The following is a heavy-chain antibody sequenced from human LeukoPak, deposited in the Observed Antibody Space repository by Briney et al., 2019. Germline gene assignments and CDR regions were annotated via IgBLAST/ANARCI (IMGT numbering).Heavy chain of an antibody. D-gene: IGHD2-15*01. CDR1: GGSISSYY. CDR2: IYYSGST. CDR3: ARLHCSGGSCYKWFDP. Sequence: SETLSLTCTVSGGSISSYYWSWIRQPPGKGLEWIGYIYYSGSTNYNPSLKSRVTISLDTSKNQFSLKLSSVTAADTAVYYCARLHCSGGSCYKWFDPWGQGTLVTVSS. V-gene: IGHV4-59*08. J-gene: IGHJ5*02.